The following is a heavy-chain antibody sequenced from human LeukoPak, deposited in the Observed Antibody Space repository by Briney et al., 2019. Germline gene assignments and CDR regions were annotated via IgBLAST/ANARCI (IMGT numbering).Heavy chain of an antibody. Sequence: PSETLSLTCTGSGGSISSTSYYWGWIRQPPGKGLEWIGSINYSGSTYYNPSLKSRVTLSIDTSKNHFSLNLNSVTAPDTAVFYCARDDGGSTGRFDPWGQGTLVTVSS. D-gene: IGHD1-26*01. V-gene: IGHV4-39*07. CDR2: INYSGST. J-gene: IGHJ5*02. CDR3: ARDDGGSTGRFDP. CDR1: GGSISSTSYY.